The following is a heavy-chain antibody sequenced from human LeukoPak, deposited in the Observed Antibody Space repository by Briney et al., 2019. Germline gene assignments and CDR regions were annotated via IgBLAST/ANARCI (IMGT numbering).Heavy chain of an antibody. Sequence: GGSLRLSCAASGFTFSSYEMNWVRQAPGKGLEWFSYISSSGRTMYYADSVKGRFTISRDNAKNSLNLQMNSLRAEDTAVYYCARDSGLTMFRGVFDYWGQGTLVTVSS. CDR3: ARDSGLTMFRGVFDY. CDR1: GFTFSSYE. CDR2: ISSSGRTM. V-gene: IGHV3-48*03. D-gene: IGHD3-10*01. J-gene: IGHJ4*02.